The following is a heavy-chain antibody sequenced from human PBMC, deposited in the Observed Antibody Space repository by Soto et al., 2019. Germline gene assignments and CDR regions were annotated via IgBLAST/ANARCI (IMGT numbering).Heavy chain of an antibody. J-gene: IGHJ6*02. V-gene: IGHV4-59*01. Sequence: SETLSLTCTVSGGSISTYYWSWIRQPPGKGLEWIGYIYYSGSTSYNPSLKSRVTMSVNTSKNQFSLKLRSVTAADTAVYYCASDRSSGWDQGYGMDVWGQGTTVTVSS. D-gene: IGHD6-19*01. CDR3: ASDRSSGWDQGYGMDV. CDR2: IYYSGST. CDR1: GGSISTYY.